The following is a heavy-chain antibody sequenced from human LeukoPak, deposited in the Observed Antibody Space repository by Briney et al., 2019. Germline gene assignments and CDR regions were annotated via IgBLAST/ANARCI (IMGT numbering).Heavy chain of an antibody. CDR3: ARETSDFDY. CDR1: GDSVSINSPA. J-gene: IGHJ4*02. V-gene: IGHV6-1*01. CDR2: TYYRYKRYH. Sequence: SQTLSLTSVISGDSVSINSPAWNSIRQSPSRGLEWLGRTYYRYKRYHDYAVSVKGRITITPDTSKNQFFLQLNSVTPEDTAVYYCARETSDFDYWGQGTLVTVSS.